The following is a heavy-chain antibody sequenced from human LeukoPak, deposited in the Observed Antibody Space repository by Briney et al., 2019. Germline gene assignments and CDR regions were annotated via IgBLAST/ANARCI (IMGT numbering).Heavy chain of an antibody. CDR1: GFTFSSSW. J-gene: IGHJ4*02. D-gene: IGHD4-17*01. CDR3: AREMGTVTTPDY. CDR2: IEEDGSEI. Sequence: GGSLRLSCAASGFTFSSSWMSWVRRAPGKGVEWGANIEEDGSEIYYVGSVKGRFTISRDNAKHSLYLQMNSLRAEDTAVYYCAREMGTVTTPDYWGQGTQVTVSS. V-gene: IGHV3-7*05.